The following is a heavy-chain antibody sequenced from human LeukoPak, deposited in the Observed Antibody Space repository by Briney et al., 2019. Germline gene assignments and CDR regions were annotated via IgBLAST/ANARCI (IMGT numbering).Heavy chain of an antibody. CDR1: GYTFTSYD. CDR3: AVAYYYDSSYFQH. Sequence: ASVKVSCKASGYTFTSYDINWVRQATGQGLEWMGWMNPNSGNTGYAQKFQGRVTITADKSTSTAYMELSSLRSEDTAVYYCAVAYYYDSSYFQHWGQGTLVTVSS. V-gene: IGHV1-8*01. CDR2: MNPNSGNT. J-gene: IGHJ1*01. D-gene: IGHD3-22*01.